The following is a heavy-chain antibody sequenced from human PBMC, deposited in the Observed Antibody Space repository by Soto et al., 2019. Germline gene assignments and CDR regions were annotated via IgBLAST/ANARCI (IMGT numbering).Heavy chain of an antibody. CDR1: GGTFSTYS. Sequence: QGQLVQSGAEVKKPGSSVKVSCKTSGGTFSTYSIVWVRQAPGEGLEWMGGIIPIFGTANYAQKFQDRVTTTADKSTNTAFMELSSLKSEDTAMYYCASSSGNNYGVGTNYYFDYWGQGTLVTVAS. CDR2: IIPIFGTA. J-gene: IGHJ4*02. D-gene: IGHD1-26*01. CDR3: ASSSGNNYGVGTNYYFDY. V-gene: IGHV1-69*06.